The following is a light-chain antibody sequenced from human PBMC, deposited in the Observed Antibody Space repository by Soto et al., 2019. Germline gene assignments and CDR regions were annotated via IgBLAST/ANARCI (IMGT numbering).Light chain of an antibody. V-gene: IGKV1-27*01. CDR1: QGISSS. CDR3: QKSNSAPFT. CDR2: AAS. J-gene: IGKJ3*01. Sequence: DIQMTQSPSSLSASVGDRVTITCRASQGISSSLAWYQQRPGRVPKLLIYAASTLQSGVPSRFSGSGSGTDFTLTISSLQPEDVATYYCQKSNSAPFTFGPGNKVDIK.